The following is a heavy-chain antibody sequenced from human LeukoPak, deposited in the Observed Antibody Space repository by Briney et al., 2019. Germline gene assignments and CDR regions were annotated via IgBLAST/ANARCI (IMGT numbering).Heavy chain of an antibody. D-gene: IGHD3-3*01. CDR2: INPNSGGT. J-gene: IGHJ4*02. V-gene: IGHV1-2*02. CDR1: GYTFIGYH. CDR3: ARYYDFWSGYYSEKYFDY. Sequence: ASVKVSCKASGYTFIGYHMHWVRQAPGQGLEWMGWINPNSGGTYYAQKFQGRVTMTRDTSISTAYMELTRLRSDDTAVYYCARYYDFWSGYYSEKYFDYWGQGTLVTVSS.